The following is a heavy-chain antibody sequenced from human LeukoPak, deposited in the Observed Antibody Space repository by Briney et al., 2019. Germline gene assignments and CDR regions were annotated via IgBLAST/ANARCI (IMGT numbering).Heavy chain of an antibody. Sequence: GGSLRLSCAASGFTFSRYWMTWVRQAPGKGLEWVATIEEDGSETYYVDSVKGRFTISRDNAKNSLYLQMNSLRVEDTAVYYCARGRAGDWGQGTLVTVSS. D-gene: IGHD6-13*01. CDR2: IEEDGSET. V-gene: IGHV3-7*05. CDR3: ARGRAGD. J-gene: IGHJ4*02. CDR1: GFTFSRYW.